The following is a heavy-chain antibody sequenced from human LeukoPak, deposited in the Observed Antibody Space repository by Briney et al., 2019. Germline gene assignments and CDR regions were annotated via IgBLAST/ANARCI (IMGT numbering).Heavy chain of an antibody. V-gene: IGHV3-23*01. J-gene: IGHJ4*02. D-gene: IGHD3-3*01. CDR2: ISGSGGST. CDR3: AKDAEVPLGLRFLEWSLDY. CDR1: GFTFSSYA. Sequence: PGGSLRLSCAASGFTFSSYAMSWVRQAPGKGLEWVSAISGSGGSTYYADSVKGRFTISRDNSKNTLYLQMNSLRAEDTAVYYCAKDAEVPLGLRFLEWSLDYWGQGTLVTVSS.